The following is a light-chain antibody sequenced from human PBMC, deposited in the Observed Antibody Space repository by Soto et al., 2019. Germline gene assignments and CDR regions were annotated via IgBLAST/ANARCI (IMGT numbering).Light chain of an antibody. CDR1: QSVSTF. V-gene: IGKV3-11*01. CDR3: QQRSNWPPLT. Sequence: EIVLTQSPATLSLSPGERATLSCRASQSVSTFFAWYQQKHGKAPRLLIYVASNRATGIPTRFSSSGSGTDFTLTISSLEPEDFAVYYCQQRSNWPPLTFGGGTKVEIK. J-gene: IGKJ4*01. CDR2: VAS.